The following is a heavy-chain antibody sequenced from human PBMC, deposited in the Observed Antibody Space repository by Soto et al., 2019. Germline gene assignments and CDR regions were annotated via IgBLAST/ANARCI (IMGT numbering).Heavy chain of an antibody. CDR3: ARGEYCSGGSCYSPILFWDYYYMDV. J-gene: IGHJ6*03. CDR2: IYYSGST. Sequence: SETLSLTCTVSCVYISSYYWSWIRQPQGKGLEWIGYIYYSGSTNYNPSLKSRVTISVDTSKNQFSLKLSSVTAADTAVYYCARGEYCSGGSCYSPILFWDYYYMDVWGKGTTVTVSS. V-gene: IGHV4-59*01. CDR1: CVYISSYY. D-gene: IGHD2-15*01.